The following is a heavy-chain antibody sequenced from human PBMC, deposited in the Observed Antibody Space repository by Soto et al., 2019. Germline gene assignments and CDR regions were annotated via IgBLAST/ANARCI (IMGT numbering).Heavy chain of an antibody. J-gene: IGHJ6*03. Sequence: PGGSLRLSCAASGFTFSGATMHWVRQASGKGLEWLGRMRSKANSYATAYAASVKGRFTISRDDSANTAYLQMDSLKTEDTAVYYCAKNEESISRFYYYMDVWGKGTTVTVSS. CDR1: GFTFSGAT. CDR3: AKNEESISRFYYYMDV. CDR2: MRSKANSYAT. V-gene: IGHV3-73*01. D-gene: IGHD3-3*01.